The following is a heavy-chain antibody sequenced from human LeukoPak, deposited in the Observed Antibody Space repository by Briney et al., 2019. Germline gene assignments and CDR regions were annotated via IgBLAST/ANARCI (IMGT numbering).Heavy chain of an antibody. J-gene: IGHJ5*02. Sequence: ASVKVSCKASGGTFSSYAISWVRQAPGQGLDWMGRIIPILGIANYAQKFQGRVTITADKSTSTAYMELSSLRSEDAAVYYCAGSMTTGTEPVDPWGQGTLVTVSS. CDR3: AGSMTTGTEPVDP. CDR1: GGTFSSYA. V-gene: IGHV1-69*04. D-gene: IGHD4-17*01. CDR2: IIPILGIA.